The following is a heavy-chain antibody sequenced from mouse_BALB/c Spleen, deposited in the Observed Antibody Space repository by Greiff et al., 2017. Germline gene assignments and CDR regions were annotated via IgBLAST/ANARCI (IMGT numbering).Heavy chain of an antibody. CDR3: ARAYGYDGAWFAY. V-gene: IGHV5-6-5*01. CDR1: GFTFSSYA. D-gene: IGHD2-2*01. CDR2: ISSGGST. Sequence: DVHLVESGGGLVKPGGSLKLSCAASGFTFSSYAMSWVRQTPEKRLEWVASISSGGSTYYPDSVKGRFTISRDNARNILYLQMSSLRSEDTAMYYCARAYGYDGAWFAYWGQGTLVTVSA. J-gene: IGHJ3*01.